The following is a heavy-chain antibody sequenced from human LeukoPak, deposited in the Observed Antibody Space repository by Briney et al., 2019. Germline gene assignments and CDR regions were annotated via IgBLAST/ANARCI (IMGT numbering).Heavy chain of an antibody. Sequence: PGGSLRLPCAASGFTFSSYDMHWVRQATGKGLEWVSAIGTAGDTYYPGSVKGRFTISRENAKNSLYLQMNSLRAGDTAVYYCAREGKVAGDFDYWGQGTLVTVSS. CDR1: GFTFSSYD. J-gene: IGHJ4*02. CDR2: IGTAGDT. CDR3: AREGKVAGDFDY. D-gene: IGHD2-15*01. V-gene: IGHV3-13*01.